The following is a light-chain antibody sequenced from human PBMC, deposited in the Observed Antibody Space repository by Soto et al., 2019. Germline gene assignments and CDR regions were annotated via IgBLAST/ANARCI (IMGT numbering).Light chain of an antibody. V-gene: IGKV4-1*01. CDR3: HKYYSTPPS. CDR1: QNLLATANNKNH. Sequence: DFVMTQSPDSLAVSLGERATINCRSSQNLLATANNKNHLAWYQHKAGQPPKLLIYWASTRGPGVPDRFTGSGSGTHFTLTISSLQAEDVAVYYCHKYYSTPPSFGQGTKLEIK. CDR2: WAS. J-gene: IGKJ2*03.